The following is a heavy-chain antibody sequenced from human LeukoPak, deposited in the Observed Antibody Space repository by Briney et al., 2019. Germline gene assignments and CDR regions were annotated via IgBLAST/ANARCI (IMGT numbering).Heavy chain of an antibody. D-gene: IGHD2-2*01. CDR2: MNPNSGNT. Sequence: ASVKVSCKAPGYTFTSYDINWVRQATGQGLEWMGWMNPNSGNTGYAQKFQGRVTITRNTSISTAYMELSSLRSEDTAVYYCARKLGYCSSTSCYYWFDPWGQGTLVTVPS. V-gene: IGHV1-8*03. J-gene: IGHJ5*02. CDR1: GYTFTSYD. CDR3: ARKLGYCSSTSCYYWFDP.